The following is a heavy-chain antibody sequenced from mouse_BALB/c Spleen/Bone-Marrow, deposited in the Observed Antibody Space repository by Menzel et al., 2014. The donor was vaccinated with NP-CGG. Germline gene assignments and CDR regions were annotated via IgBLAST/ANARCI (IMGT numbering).Heavy chain of an antibody. CDR2: LFPGDGST. D-gene: IGHD2-3*01. V-gene: IGHV1-85*01. CDR1: GYTFTSYD. Sequence: VQLQESGAELVKPGASVKLSCKASGYTFTSYDINWVRQRPEQGLEWIGWLFPGDGSTKYNEKFKGKATLTTDKSSSTAYMQLSRLTSEDPAVYCCASYYDGVMDYWGQGTSVTVSS. J-gene: IGHJ4*01. CDR3: ASYYDGVMDY.